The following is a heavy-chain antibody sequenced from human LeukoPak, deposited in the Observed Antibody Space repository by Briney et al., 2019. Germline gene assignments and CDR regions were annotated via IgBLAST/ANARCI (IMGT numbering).Heavy chain of an antibody. D-gene: IGHD3-22*01. CDR3: ARGGLNYYDSKTVPYYYYYMDV. CDR1: GFTFSSYG. V-gene: IGHV3-74*01. Sequence: GGSLRLSCAAPGFTFSSYGMNWVRQAPGKGLVWVSLFNIDGSSTSYADSVKGRFTISRDNAKNTLYLQMNSLRAEDTAVYYCARGGLNYYDSKTVPYYYYYMDVWGKGTTVTISS. J-gene: IGHJ6*03. CDR2: FNIDGSST.